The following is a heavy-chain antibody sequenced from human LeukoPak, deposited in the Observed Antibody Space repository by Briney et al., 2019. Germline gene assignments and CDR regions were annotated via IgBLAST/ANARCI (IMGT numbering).Heavy chain of an antibody. CDR1: GGSISSYY. J-gene: IGHJ4*02. CDR2: IYYSGST. V-gene: IGHV4-59*01. CDR3: ARGESDSSGYYHPPPDY. D-gene: IGHD3-22*01. Sequence: SETLSLTCTVSGGSISSYYWSWIRQPPGKGLERIGYIYYSGSTNYNPSLKSRVTISVDTSKNQFSLKLSSVTAADTAVYYCARGESDSSGYYHPPPDYWGQGTLVTVSS.